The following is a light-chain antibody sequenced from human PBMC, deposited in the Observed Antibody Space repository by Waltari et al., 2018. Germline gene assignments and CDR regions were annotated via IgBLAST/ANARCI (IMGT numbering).Light chain of an antibody. V-gene: IGLV2-23*02. Sequence: QSALTQPASVSGSPGQSITISCTGTSSDVGNYKRVSWYQQHPGKAPKLMIYAVSKRPSGGSDRCSGSKSGEMGSLTISGLQPEDEAEYFCSSYAGSSKGVFGGGTKVTVL. J-gene: IGLJ2*01. CDR3: SSYAGSSKGV. CDR2: AVS. CDR1: SSDVGNYKR.